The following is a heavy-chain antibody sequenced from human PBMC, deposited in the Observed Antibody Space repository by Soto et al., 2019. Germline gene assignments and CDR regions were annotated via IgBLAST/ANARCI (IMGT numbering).Heavy chain of an antibody. CDR1: GFTFSNAW. J-gene: IGHJ6*02. D-gene: IGHD3-3*01. CDR2: IKSKTDGGTT. CDR3: TTDPAIFGGICSTYYYCGMDV. Sequence: GGSLRLSCAASGFTFSNAWMNWVRQAPGKGLEWVGRIKSKTDGGTTDYAAPVKGRFTISRDDSKNTLYLQMNSLKTEDTAVYYCTTDPAIFGGICSTYYYCGMDVWGQGTTVTVSS. V-gene: IGHV3-15*07.